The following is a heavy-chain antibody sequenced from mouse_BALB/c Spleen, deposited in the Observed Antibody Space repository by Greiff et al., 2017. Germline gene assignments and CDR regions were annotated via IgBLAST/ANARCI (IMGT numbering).Heavy chain of an antibody. V-gene: IGHV1-87*01. Sequence: VQLQQSGAELARPGASVKLSCKASGYTFTSYWMQWVKQRPGQGLEWIGAIYPGDGDTRYTQKFKGKATLTADKSSSTAYMQLSSLASEDSAVYYCARRDGSGAMDYWGQGTSVTVSS. D-gene: IGHD2-3*01. J-gene: IGHJ4*01. CDR1: GYTFTSYW. CDR2: IYPGDGDT. CDR3: ARRDGSGAMDY.